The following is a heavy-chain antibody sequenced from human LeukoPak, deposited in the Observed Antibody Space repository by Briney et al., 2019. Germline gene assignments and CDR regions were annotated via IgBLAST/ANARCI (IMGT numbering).Heavy chain of an antibody. Sequence: SETLSLTCTVSGASISSSYWSWIRQPPGKGLEWIGYISYSGSSDYNPSLKSRLTNYNPSLKSRVTMSADTSKNQLSLRLNSVTAADTAVYYCAKWEQSTNAFDIWGQGTMVTVSS. J-gene: IGHJ3*02. CDR1: GASISSSY. V-gene: IGHV4-59*01. D-gene: IGHD1/OR15-1a*01. CDR2: ISYSGSSDYNPSLKSRLT. CDR3: AKWEQSTNAFDI.